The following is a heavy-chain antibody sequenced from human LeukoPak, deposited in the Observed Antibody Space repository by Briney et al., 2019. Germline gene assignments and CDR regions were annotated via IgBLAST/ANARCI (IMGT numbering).Heavy chain of an antibody. CDR1: GGSISISSYY. V-gene: IGHV4-39*01. J-gene: IGHJ3*02. CDR2: IYYSGST. CDR3: ARPYYYDSSGYYYDAFDI. D-gene: IGHD3-22*01. Sequence: SETLSLTCTVSGGSISISSYYWGWIRQPPGKGLEWIGSIYYSGSTYYNPSLKSRVTISVDTSKNQFSLKLSSVTAADTAVYYCARPYYYDSSGYYYDAFDIWGQGTMVTVSS.